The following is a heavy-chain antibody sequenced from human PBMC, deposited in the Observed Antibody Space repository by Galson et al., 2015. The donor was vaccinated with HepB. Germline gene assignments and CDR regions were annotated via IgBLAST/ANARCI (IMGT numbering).Heavy chain of an antibody. CDR3: AKDGKQQLDLDGFDY. V-gene: IGHV3-30*18. CDR1: GFTFSSYG. Sequence: SLRLSCAASGFTFSSYGMHWVRQAPGKGLEWVAVISYDGSNKYYADSVKGRFTISRDNSKNTLYLQMNSLRAEDTAVYYCAKDGKQQLDLDGFDYWGQGTLVTVSS. CDR2: ISYDGSNK. D-gene: IGHD6-13*01. J-gene: IGHJ4*02.